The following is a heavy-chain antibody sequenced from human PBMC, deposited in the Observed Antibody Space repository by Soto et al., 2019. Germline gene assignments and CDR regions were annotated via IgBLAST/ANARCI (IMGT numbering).Heavy chain of an antibody. J-gene: IGHJ1*01. CDR3: IGSFPF. CDR2: IRSQPYGGTT. CDR1: GFPFANFL. Sequence: DVYLVESGGGLVEPGRSLRLSCTGSGFPFANFLMSWFRQAPGKGLEWVGFIRSQPYGGTTQYAASVRGRFTISRDDSKGIAYLQMNSLKSEDSGVYYCIGSFPFWGQGTLVTVSS. V-gene: IGHV3-49*03. D-gene: IGHD3-10*01.